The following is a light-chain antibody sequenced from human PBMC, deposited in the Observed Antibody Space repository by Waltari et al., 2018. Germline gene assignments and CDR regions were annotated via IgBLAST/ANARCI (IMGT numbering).Light chain of an antibody. V-gene: IGLV1-40*01. J-gene: IGLJ3*02. CDR1: SSNIGAGYD. CDR2: GNT. Sequence: QSVLTQPPSVSGAPGQRVTISCTGSSSNIGAGYDVHWYQQLPGTAPKLLISGNTLRPSGVPDRFSGSKSATSTSLSITGLQPEDEAEYYCQSYDSSLSAVVFGGGTKLTVL. CDR3: QSYDSSLSAVV.